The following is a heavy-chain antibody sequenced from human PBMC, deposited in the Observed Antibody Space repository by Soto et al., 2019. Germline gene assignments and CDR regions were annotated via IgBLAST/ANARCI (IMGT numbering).Heavy chain of an antibody. CDR1: GGSISSGGYY. J-gene: IGHJ6*03. D-gene: IGHD4-17*01. CDR3: ARTHYGDYVFSYYYYMDV. V-gene: IGHV4-31*03. CDR2: IYYSGST. Sequence: PSETLSLTCTVSGGSISSGGYYWSWIRQHPGKGLEWIGYIYYSGSTYYNPSLKSRVTISVDTSKNQFSLKLSSVTAADTAVYYCARTHYGDYVFSYYYYMDVWGKGTTVTVSS.